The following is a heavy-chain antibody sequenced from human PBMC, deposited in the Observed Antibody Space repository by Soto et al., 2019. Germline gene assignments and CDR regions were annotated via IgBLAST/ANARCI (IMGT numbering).Heavy chain of an antibody. D-gene: IGHD6-13*01. CDR2: ISGSGGST. Sequence: GGLLRLPWAAVGGTCVNFAGTWVRQAPGKGLELVSTISGSGGSTYYADSVKGRFTISRDNSKNTLYLQMNSLRAEDTAVYYCAKGQGSNWYEIDYWGQGTLVTVSS. J-gene: IGHJ4*02. V-gene: IGHV3-23*01. CDR1: GGTCVNFA. CDR3: AKGQGSNWYEIDY.